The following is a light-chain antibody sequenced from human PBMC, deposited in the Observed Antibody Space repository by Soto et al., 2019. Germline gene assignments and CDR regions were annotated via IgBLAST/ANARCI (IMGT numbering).Light chain of an antibody. CDR3: QQYNSYLWT. Sequence: DIQMTQSPSTLSASVGDRVTITCRASQSLSSWLAWYQQKPGKAPKLLIYDASSLESGVPSRFSGSGSGTEYTLTISSLQPDDFATYYCQQYNSYLWTFGQGTKVDIK. CDR1: QSLSSW. V-gene: IGKV1-5*01. CDR2: DAS. J-gene: IGKJ1*01.